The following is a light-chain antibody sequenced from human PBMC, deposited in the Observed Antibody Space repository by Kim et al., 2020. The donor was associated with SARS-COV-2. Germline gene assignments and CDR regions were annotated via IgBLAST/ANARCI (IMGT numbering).Light chain of an antibody. J-gene: IGLJ3*02. Sequence: SSVKLTCTLGSGHSSNNIAWHQHQPGKAPRYLMKVEGSGSYNKGSGVPDRFSGSSSGADRYLTISDLQSEDEADYYCETWDSNTRVFGGGTQLTVL. CDR1: SGHSSNN. V-gene: IGLV4-60*03. CDR3: ETWDSNTRV. CDR2: VEGSGSY.